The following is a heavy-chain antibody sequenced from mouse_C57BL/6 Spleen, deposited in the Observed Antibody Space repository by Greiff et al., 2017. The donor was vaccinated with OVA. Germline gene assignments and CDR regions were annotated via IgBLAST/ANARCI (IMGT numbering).Heavy chain of an antibody. CDR1: GYAFSSSW. Sequence: QVQLKESGPELVKPGASVKISCKASGYAFSSSWMNWVKQRPGKGLEWIGRIYPGDGDTNYNGKFKGKATLTADKSSSTAYMQLSSLTSEDSAVYFCARRFLDYYGSSSYYAMDYWGQGTSVTVSS. CDR2: IYPGDGDT. V-gene: IGHV1-82*01. CDR3: ARRFLDYYGSSSYYAMDY. D-gene: IGHD1-1*01. J-gene: IGHJ4*01.